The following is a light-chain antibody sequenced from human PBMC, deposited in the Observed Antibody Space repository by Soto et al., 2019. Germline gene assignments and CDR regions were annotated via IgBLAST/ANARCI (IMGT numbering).Light chain of an antibody. J-gene: IGKJ4*01. CDR2: GAS. V-gene: IGKV3-15*01. CDR3: QQYDNWPPIT. Sequence: EIVMTQSPATLSVSPGDRVTLSCRSSQSVRSNSAWYQQKPGQAPRLLIYGASTRATGIPARFSGSGSGTEFTLTISSLQSEDFAVYYCQQYDNWPPITFGGGTKVDIK. CDR1: QSVRSN.